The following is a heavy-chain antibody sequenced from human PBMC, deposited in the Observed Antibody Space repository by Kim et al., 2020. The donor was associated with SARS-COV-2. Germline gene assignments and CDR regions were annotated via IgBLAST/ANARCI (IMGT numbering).Heavy chain of an antibody. J-gene: IGHJ5*02. CDR3: ARGGIAAAGRGVRNWFDP. Sequence: KGRFTISRENAKNSLYLQMNSLGAGDTAVYYCARGGIAAAGRGVRNWFDPWGQGTLVTVSS. D-gene: IGHD6-13*01. V-gene: IGHV3-13*01.